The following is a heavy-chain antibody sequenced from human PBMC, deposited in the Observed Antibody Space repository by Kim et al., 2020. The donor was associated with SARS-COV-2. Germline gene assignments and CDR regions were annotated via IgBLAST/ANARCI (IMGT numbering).Heavy chain of an antibody. CDR1: DGSISTYY. V-gene: IGHV4-4*07. J-gene: IGHJ5*01. D-gene: IGHD3-3*01. CDR2: VYPTGAT. Sequence: SETLSLTCTVSDGSISTYYWSWLRQPAGKGLEWIGRVYPTGATDYSPSLKSRLTMSADASRDRVFLKLSAVTPADTADYYCARDLRYDFWFGYSGFYSWG. CDR3: ARDLRYDFWFGYSGFYS.